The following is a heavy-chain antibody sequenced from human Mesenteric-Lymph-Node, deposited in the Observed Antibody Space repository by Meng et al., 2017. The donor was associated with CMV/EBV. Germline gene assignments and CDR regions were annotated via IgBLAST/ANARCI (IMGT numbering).Heavy chain of an antibody. J-gene: IGHJ4*02. CDR3: ARRYSSSYALLDY. Sequence: AASGFNFSSYAMHWVRQAPGKGLEWVAVISYDGSNKYYADSVKGRFTISRDNSKNTLYLQMNSLRAEDTAVYYCARRYSSSYALLDYWGQGTLVTVSS. CDR2: ISYDGSNK. V-gene: IGHV3-30-3*01. D-gene: IGHD6-13*01. CDR1: GFNFSSYA.